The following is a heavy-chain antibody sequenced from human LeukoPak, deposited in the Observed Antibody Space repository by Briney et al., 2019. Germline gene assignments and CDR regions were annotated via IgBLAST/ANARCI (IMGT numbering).Heavy chain of an antibody. CDR2: IRNDGSDT. J-gene: IGHJ3*02. V-gene: IGHV3-74*01. CDR1: GFSFSDTW. Sequence: GGSLRLSCAASGFSFSDTWMHWVRQAPGKGLVWVSRIRNDGSDTRYAESVKGRFTISRDNAKNTLYLQMNSLRAEDTAVYYCVREPSQGAFDIWGQGTMVTVSS. CDR3: VREPSQGAFDI.